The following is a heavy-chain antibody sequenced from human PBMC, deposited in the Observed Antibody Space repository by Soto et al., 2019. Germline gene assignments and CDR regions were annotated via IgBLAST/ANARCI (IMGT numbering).Heavy chain of an antibody. CDR2: NYHSGTT. D-gene: IGHD5-12*01. CDR1: GVTISADY. CDR3: VREAYIGYGHAIDH. J-gene: IGHJ4*02. Sequence: SETLSLGCAVSGVTISADYWSWIRQPPGKGRGWIGYNYHSGTTNYNPSLKSRVTISVDTSKNQFSLRLTSVTAADTAIYYCVREAYIGYGHAIDHWGQGTLVTAPQ. V-gene: IGHV4-59*01.